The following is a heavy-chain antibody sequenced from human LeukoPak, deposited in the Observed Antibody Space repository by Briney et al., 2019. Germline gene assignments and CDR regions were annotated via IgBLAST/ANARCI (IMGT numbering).Heavy chain of an antibody. Sequence: GASVKVSCKASGYTSTSYGISWVRQAPGQGLEWMGWISADNGNTNYAQKLQGRVTMTTDTSTSTAYMELRSLRSDDTAVYYCARVGLGCSSTSCSNDYWGQGTLVTVSS. CDR3: ARVGLGCSSTSCSNDY. D-gene: IGHD2-2*01. J-gene: IGHJ4*02. CDR2: ISADNGNT. CDR1: GYTSTSYG. V-gene: IGHV1-18*01.